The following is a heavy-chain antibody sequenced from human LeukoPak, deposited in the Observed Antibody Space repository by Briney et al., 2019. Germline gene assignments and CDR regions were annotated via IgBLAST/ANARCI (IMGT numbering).Heavy chain of an antibody. Sequence: GGSLRLSCAASGFTVSSNYMNWVRQTPGKGLEWVSVIYSGGSTYYADSVKGRFTISRDNSKNTLYLQMNRLRAEDTAVYYCARGRLGYYFDYWGQGNLVTVSS. CDR3: ARGRLGYYFDY. CDR2: IYSGGST. J-gene: IGHJ4*01. V-gene: IGHV3-66*02. D-gene: IGHD7-27*01. CDR1: GFTVSSNY.